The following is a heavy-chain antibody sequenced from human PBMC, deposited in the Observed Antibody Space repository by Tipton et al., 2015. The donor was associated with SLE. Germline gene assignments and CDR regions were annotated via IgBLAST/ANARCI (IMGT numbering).Heavy chain of an antibody. Sequence: SLTCAVYGGSFSGYYWSWIRQPPGKGLEWIGEINHSGGTNYNPSLKSRVTISVDTSKNQFSLKLSSVTAADTAVYYCARAPGLDRDYYYYYYMDVWGKGTTVTVSS. CDR2: INHSGGT. CDR1: GGSFSGYY. V-gene: IGHV4-34*01. CDR3: ARAPGLDRDYYYYYYMDV. J-gene: IGHJ6*03. D-gene: IGHD3/OR15-3a*01.